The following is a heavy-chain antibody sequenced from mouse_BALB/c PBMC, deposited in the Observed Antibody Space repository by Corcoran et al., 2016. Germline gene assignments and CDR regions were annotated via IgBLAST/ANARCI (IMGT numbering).Heavy chain of an antibody. D-gene: IGHD1-1*01. J-gene: IGHJ4*01. CDR3: ARAYYDGSSLDAMDY. Sequence: EVQLQQSGPELVKPGASVKMSCKAPGYTFTSYVMHWVKQKPGQGLEWIGYINPYNDGTKYNEKFKGKATLTSDKSSSTAYMELSSLTSEDSAVYCCARAYYDGSSLDAMDYLGQGTSVTVS. CDR1: GYTFTSYV. CDR2: INPYNDGT. V-gene: IGHV1S136*01.